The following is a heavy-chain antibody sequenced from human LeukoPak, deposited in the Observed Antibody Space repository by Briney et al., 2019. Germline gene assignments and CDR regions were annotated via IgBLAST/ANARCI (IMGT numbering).Heavy chain of an antibody. D-gene: IGHD1-7*01. CDR1: GGTFSSYT. CDR3: ARDDGITGTTYDY. Sequence: SVKVSCKASGGTFSSYTISWVRQAPGEGLEWMGRIIPILGIANYAQKFQGRVTISADKSTSTAYMELSSLRSEDTAVYYCARDDGITGTTYDYWGQGTLVTVSS. J-gene: IGHJ4*02. V-gene: IGHV1-69*04. CDR2: IIPILGIA.